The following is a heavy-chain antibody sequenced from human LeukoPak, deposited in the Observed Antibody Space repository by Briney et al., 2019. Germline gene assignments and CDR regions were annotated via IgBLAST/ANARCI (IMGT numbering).Heavy chain of an antibody. J-gene: IGHJ4*02. V-gene: IGHV3-23*01. CDR3: AKERQTTTAFDS. D-gene: IGHD4-17*01. CDR2: ITDSGGRT. Sequence: GGSLRLSCAASAFTFNTYPMAWVRQAPGKGLEWVSLITDSGGRTYYADSVKGRFTISRDNSKNTLYLQMSSLRVEDTAIYYCAKERQTTTAFDSWGQGTLAAVSS. CDR1: AFTFNTYP.